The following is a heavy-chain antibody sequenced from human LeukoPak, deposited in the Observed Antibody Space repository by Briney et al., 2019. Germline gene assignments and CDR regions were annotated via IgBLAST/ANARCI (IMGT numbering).Heavy chain of an antibody. J-gene: IGHJ4*02. CDR3: ARSSGYDGFDY. V-gene: IGHV1-8*01. CDR1: GYTFTSYD. D-gene: IGHD5-12*01. Sequence: EASVKVSCKASGYTFTSYDINWVRQATGQGLEWMGWMNPNSGNTGHAQKFQGRVTMTRNTSISTAYMELSSLRSEDTAVYYCARSSGYDGFDYWGQGTLVTVSS. CDR2: MNPNSGNT.